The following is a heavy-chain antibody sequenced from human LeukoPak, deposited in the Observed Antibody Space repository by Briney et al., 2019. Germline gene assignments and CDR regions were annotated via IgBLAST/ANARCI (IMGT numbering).Heavy chain of an antibody. J-gene: IGHJ4*02. CDR2: ISDDGTFT. D-gene: IGHD5-12*01. CDR3: ARDPYRDAPDYDY. CDR1: GFTFSRYA. V-gene: IGHV3-30-3*01. Sequence: GGSLRLSCAASGFTFSRYAMHWVRQAPGKGLEWVAVISDDGTFTLYGDSVRGRFTISRDSSKNTLYLQMNSLRLEDTAVYYCARDPYRDAPDYDYWGQGTLVTVSS.